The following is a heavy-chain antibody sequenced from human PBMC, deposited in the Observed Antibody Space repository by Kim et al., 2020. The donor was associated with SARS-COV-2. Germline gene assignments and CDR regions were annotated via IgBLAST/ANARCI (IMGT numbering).Heavy chain of an antibody. CDR3: AKALELTGDVSPFDY. V-gene: IGHV3-9*01. Sequence: GGSLRLSCAASGFTFDDYAMHWVRQAPGKGLEWVSGISWNSGSIGYADSVKGRFTISRDNAKNSLYLQMNSLRAEDTALYYCAKALELTGDVSPFDYWGQGTLVTVSS. D-gene: IGHD7-27*01. CDR1: GFTFDDYA. J-gene: IGHJ4*02. CDR2: ISWNSGSI.